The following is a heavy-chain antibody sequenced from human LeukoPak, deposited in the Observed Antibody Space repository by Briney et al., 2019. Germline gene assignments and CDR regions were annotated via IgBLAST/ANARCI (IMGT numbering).Heavy chain of an antibody. Sequence: PSEALSLTCTVSGGSMSNYWWNWIRQPPGKGLEWIGYIYYDGSTYYNPALHSRVTISIDTSKNQFSLKLNSVTAADTAVYYCARRLCSSLTCNIGPSGNWLDPWGQGTLVTVSS. CDR1: GGSMSNYW. CDR3: ARRLCSSLTCNIGPSGNWLDP. D-gene: IGHD2-2*02. V-gene: IGHV4-59*08. CDR2: IYYDGST. J-gene: IGHJ5*02.